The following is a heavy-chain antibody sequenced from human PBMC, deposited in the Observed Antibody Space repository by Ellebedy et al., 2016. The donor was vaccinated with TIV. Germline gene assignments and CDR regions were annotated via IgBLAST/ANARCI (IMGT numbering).Heavy chain of an antibody. Sequence: GESLKISCAASGFTLRSYSMNWVRQAPGKGLEWVSYISSSSSTIYYADSVKGRFTISRDNSKNTLYLQMNSLRAEDTAVYYCARDPREWLVRGYFDCWGQGTLVTVSS. V-gene: IGHV3-48*01. CDR3: ARDPREWLVRGYFDC. J-gene: IGHJ4*02. CDR1: GFTLRSYS. CDR2: ISSSSSTI. D-gene: IGHD6-19*01.